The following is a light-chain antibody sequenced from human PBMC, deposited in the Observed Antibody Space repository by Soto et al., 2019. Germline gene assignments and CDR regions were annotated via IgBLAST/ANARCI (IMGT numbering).Light chain of an antibody. J-gene: IGKJ1*01. CDR1: QSISNW. V-gene: IGKV1-5*03. CDR2: KAS. Sequence: DIQMTQSPSTLSAYVGDRVTITCRASQSISNWLAWYQQKPGKAPKLLIYKASSLESGVPSRFSGSGSGTEFTLTISSLQPDDFATYYCQQYNSYSCTFGQGTKVEIK. CDR3: QQYNSYSCT.